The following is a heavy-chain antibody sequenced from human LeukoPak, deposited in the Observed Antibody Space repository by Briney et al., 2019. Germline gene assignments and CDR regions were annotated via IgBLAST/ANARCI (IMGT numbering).Heavy chain of an antibody. J-gene: IGHJ5*02. Sequence: GESLRLSCAASGFTFSSYAMSWVRQAPGKGLEWVSAISGSGGSTYYADSVKGRFTISRDNSKNTLYLQMNSLRAEDTAVYYCAKHRIVVVPAAMGTWGRGTLVTVSS. CDR1: GFTFSSYA. CDR2: ISGSGGST. V-gene: IGHV3-23*01. D-gene: IGHD2-2*01. CDR3: AKHRIVVVPAAMGT.